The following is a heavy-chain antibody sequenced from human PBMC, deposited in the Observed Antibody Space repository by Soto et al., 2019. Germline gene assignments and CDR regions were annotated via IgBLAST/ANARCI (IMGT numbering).Heavy chain of an antibody. J-gene: IGHJ3*02. D-gene: IGHD3-22*01. CDR3: ARDRGPYYYDSSGYCAFDI. CDR2: IYYSGST. CDR1: GGSISSGGYY. Sequence: LSETLSLTCTVSGGSISSGGYYWSWIRQHPGKGLEWIGYIYYSGSTYYNPSLKSRVTISVDTPKNQFSLKLSSVTAADTAVYYCARDRGPYYYDSSGYCAFDIWGQGTMVTVSS. V-gene: IGHV4-31*03.